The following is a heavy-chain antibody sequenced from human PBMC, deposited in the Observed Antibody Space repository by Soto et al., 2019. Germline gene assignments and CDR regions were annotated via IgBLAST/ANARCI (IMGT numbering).Heavy chain of an antibody. J-gene: IGHJ4*02. V-gene: IGHV4-38-2*02. D-gene: IGHD3-22*01. CDR1: GYLISGGYY. CDR2: IDYSGKT. CDR3: ARDMSSRYDSYYFDY. Sequence: SETLSLTCSVSGYLISGGYYWGWVRQTPGKGLEWLGSIDYSGKTYKNPSLKSRVSASVDLSQNQFSLNLRSVTAADTAVYFCARDMSSRYDSYYFDYWGQGTLVTVSS.